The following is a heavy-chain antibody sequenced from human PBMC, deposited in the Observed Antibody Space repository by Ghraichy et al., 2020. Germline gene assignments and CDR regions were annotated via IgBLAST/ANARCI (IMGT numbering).Heavy chain of an antibody. CDR3: ANPGTVTPNYYYYGMDV. J-gene: IGHJ6*02. Sequence: GGSLRLSCAASGFTFSSYAMSWVRQAPGKGLEWVSAISGSGGSTYYADSVKGRFTISRDNSKNTLYLQMNSLRAEDTAVYYCANPGTVTPNYYYYGMDVWGQGTTVTVSS. D-gene: IGHD4-11*01. CDR1: GFTFSSYA. V-gene: IGHV3-23*01. CDR2: ISGSGGST.